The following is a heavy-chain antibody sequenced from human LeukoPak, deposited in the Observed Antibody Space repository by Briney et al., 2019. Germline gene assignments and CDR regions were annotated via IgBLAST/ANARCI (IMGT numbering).Heavy chain of an antibody. V-gene: IGHV4-61*02. J-gene: IGHJ3*02. CDR3: ARDGGTDAFDI. D-gene: IGHD4-23*01. Sequence: PSETLSLTCTVSGGSISSGSYYWSWIRQPAGKGLEWIGRIYTSGSTNYNPSLKSRVTISVDTSKNQFSLKLSSVTAADTAVYYCARDGGTDAFDIWGQGTMVTVSS. CDR1: GGSISSGSYY. CDR2: IYTSGST.